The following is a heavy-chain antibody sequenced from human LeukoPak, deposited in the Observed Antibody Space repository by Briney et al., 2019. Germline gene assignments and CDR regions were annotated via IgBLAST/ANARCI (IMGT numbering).Heavy chain of an antibody. D-gene: IGHD3-22*01. V-gene: IGHV1-69*04. Sequence: GSSVKVSCKASGGTFSIYAISWVRQGPGQGLEWMGRIIPILGIANYAQKFQGRVTITADKSTSTAYMELSSLRSEDTAVYYCARDTMIVVGPIYYFDYWGQGTLVTVSS. CDR2: IIPILGIA. CDR1: GGTFSIYA. CDR3: ARDTMIVVGPIYYFDY. J-gene: IGHJ4*02.